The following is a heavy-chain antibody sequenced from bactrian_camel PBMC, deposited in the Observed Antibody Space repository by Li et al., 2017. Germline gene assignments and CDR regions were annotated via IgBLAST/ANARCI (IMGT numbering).Heavy chain of an antibody. J-gene: IGHJ4*01. CDR1: GYSYSYPY. CDR3: ATASRLWDCGSFDWTKYNF. Sequence: HVQLVESGGGSVQAGGSLRLSCVLSGYSYSYPYMGWFRQAPGKERALVSIINKDGTTTYADVVKGRFTISQDNAENALYLQMNSLKSDDTALYYCATASRLWDCGSFDWTKYNFLGQGTQVTVS. D-gene: IGHD3*01. V-gene: IGHV3S53*01. CDR2: INKDGTT.